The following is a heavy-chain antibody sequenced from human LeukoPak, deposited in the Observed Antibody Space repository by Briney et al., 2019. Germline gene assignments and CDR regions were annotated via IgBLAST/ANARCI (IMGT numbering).Heavy chain of an antibody. V-gene: IGHV3-48*01. CDR2: ISSSSSTI. CDR1: GFTFSSYS. D-gene: IGHD3-3*01. Sequence: PGGSLRLSCAASGFTFSSYSMNWVRQAPGKGLEWVSYISSSSSTIYYADSVKGRFTISRDNAKNSLYLQMNSLRAEDTAVYYCARVTGDFWTYMDVWGKGTTVTVSS. J-gene: IGHJ6*03. CDR3: ARVTGDFWTYMDV.